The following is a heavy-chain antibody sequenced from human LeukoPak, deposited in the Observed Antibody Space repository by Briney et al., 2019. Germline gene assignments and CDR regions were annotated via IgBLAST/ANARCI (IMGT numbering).Heavy chain of an antibody. Sequence: SETLSLTCTVSGGSISSGDYYWSWIRQPPGKGLEWIGYIYYSGSTYYNPSLKSRVTISVDTSKNQFSLKLSSVTAADTAVYYCARGAPYYDFWSGYYERWFDPWGQGTLVTVSS. CDR1: GGSISSGDYY. J-gene: IGHJ5*02. CDR3: ARGAPYYDFWSGYYERWFDP. CDR2: IYYSGST. V-gene: IGHV4-30-4*01. D-gene: IGHD3-3*01.